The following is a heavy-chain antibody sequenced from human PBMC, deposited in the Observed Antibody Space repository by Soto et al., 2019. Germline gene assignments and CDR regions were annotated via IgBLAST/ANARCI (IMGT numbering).Heavy chain of an antibody. CDR3: ARDCSSTSCYIKYFQH. Sequence: ASVKVSCKASGSTFTSYGISWVRQAPGQGLEWMGWISAYNGNTNYAQKLQGRVTMTTDTSTSTAYMELRSLRSDDTAVYYCARDCSSTSCYIKYFQHWGQGTLVTVSS. V-gene: IGHV1-18*04. J-gene: IGHJ1*01. CDR2: ISAYNGNT. D-gene: IGHD2-2*02. CDR1: GSTFTSYG.